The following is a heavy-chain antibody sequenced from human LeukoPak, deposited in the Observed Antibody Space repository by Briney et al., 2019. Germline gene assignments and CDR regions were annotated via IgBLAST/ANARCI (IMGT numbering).Heavy chain of an antibody. CDR3: ARDQRCSGGSCYQEYYFDY. D-gene: IGHD2-15*01. Sequence: GGSLRLSCAASGFTFSSYSMNWVRQAPGKGLEWVSSISSSSSYIYYADSVKGRFTISRDNAKNSLYLQMNSLRAEDTAVYYCARDQRCSGGSCYQEYYFDYWGQGTLVTVSS. J-gene: IGHJ4*02. CDR2: ISSSSSYI. CDR1: GFTFSSYS. V-gene: IGHV3-21*01.